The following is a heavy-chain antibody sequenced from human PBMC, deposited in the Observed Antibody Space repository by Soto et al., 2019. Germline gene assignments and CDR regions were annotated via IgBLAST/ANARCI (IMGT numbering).Heavy chain of an antibody. CDR3: AKQPGRDGYIHFDY. J-gene: IGHJ4*02. Sequence: GGSLRLSCAASGFTFSSYGMHWVRQAPGKGLEWVAVISYDGSNKYYADSVKGRFTIPRDNSKNTLYLQMNSLRAEDTAVYYCAKQPGRDGYIHFDYWGQGTLVTVSS. CDR1: GFTFSSYG. D-gene: IGHD5-12*01. V-gene: IGHV3-30*18. CDR2: ISYDGSNK.